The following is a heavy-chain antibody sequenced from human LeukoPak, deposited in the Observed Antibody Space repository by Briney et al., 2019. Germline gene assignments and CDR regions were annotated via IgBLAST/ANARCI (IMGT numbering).Heavy chain of an antibody. CDR1: GFTFSSYG. V-gene: IGHV3-33*01. Sequence: GGSLRLSCVASGFTFSSYGMHWVRQAPGKGLEWVALIWYDGSNKYYADSVKGRFTISRDNSKNTMYLQMNSLRDEDTAVYYCSSESRYWGQGTLVIVSS. CDR3: SSESRY. J-gene: IGHJ4*02. D-gene: IGHD3-22*01. CDR2: IWYDGSNK.